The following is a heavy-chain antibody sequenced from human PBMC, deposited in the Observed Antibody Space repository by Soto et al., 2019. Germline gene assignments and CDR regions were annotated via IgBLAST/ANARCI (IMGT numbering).Heavy chain of an antibody. D-gene: IGHD6-19*01. Sequence: GGSLRLSCTASGFTFGDYAMSWFRQAPGKGLEWVGFIRSKAYGGTTEYAATVKGRFTISRDDSKSIAYLQMNRLKTEDTAVYYCTREGPLLRIAVAGTRNPGWFDPWGQGTLVTVSS. CDR2: IRSKAYGGTT. J-gene: IGHJ5*02. V-gene: IGHV3-49*03. CDR3: TREGPLLRIAVAGTRNPGWFDP. CDR1: GFTFGDYA.